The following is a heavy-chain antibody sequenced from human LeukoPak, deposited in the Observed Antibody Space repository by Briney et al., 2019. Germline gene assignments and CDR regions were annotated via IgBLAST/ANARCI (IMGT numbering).Heavy chain of an antibody. J-gene: IGHJ6*03. V-gene: IGHV1-69*04. D-gene: IGHD2-2*01. Sequence: PVKVSCKASGGTFSSYAISWVRQAPGQGLEWMGRIIPILGIANYAQKFQGRVTITADKSTSTAYMELSSLRSEDTAVYYCASGYCSSTSCYPMYYMDVWGKGTTVTVSS. CDR1: GGTFSSYA. CDR3: ASGYCSSTSCYPMYYMDV. CDR2: IIPILGIA.